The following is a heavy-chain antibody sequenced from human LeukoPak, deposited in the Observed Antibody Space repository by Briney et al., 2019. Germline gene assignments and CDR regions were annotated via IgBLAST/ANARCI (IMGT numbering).Heavy chain of an antibody. CDR3: ARPYFDVYSSSRQYYFDY. CDR2: IYPGDSDT. CDR1: GYSFTSYW. V-gene: IGHV5-51*01. J-gene: IGHJ4*02. Sequence: GESLKISCKGSGYSFTSYWIGWVRQMPGKGLEWMGIIYPGDSDTRYSPSFQGQVTISADKSISTAYLQWSSLKASDTAMYYCARPYFDVYSSSRQYYFDYWGQGTLVTVSS. D-gene: IGHD6-6*01.